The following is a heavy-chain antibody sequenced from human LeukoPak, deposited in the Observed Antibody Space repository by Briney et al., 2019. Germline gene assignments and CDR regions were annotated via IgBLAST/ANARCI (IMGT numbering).Heavy chain of an antibody. CDR3: VLAPNSNWFDF. D-gene: IGHD2-8*01. V-gene: IGHV4-59*01. CDR1: GGSISSYY. CDR2: IYYSGST. J-gene: IGHJ5*01. Sequence: PSETLSLTCTDSGGSISSYYWSWIRQPPGKGLEWIGYIYYSGSTNYNPSLKSRVTISVDTSKNQFSLKLSSVTAADTAVYYCVLAPNSNWFDFWGQGTQVTVSS.